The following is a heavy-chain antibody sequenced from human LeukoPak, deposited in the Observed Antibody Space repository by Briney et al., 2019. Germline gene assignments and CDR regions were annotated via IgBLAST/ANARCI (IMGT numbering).Heavy chain of an antibody. CDR3: TTYGSGRKFDY. Sequence: GGSLRLSCAASGFTFSSYSMNWVRQAPGKGLEWVGRIESKTDGGTTDYAALVKGRFTISRDDSTNTLYLQMNSLKSEDTAVYYCTTYGSGRKFDYWGQGILVTVSS. CDR1: GFTFSSYS. CDR2: IESKTDGGTT. V-gene: IGHV3-15*04. D-gene: IGHD3-10*01. J-gene: IGHJ4*02.